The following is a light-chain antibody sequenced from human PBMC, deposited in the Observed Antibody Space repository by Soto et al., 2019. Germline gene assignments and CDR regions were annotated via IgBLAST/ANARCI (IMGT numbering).Light chain of an antibody. V-gene: IGKV3-20*01. CDR3: QQYGSSPWT. CDR2: GAS. CDR1: QTIRRNY. Sequence: ETVLTQSPGTLSLSPGERATLSCRASQTIRRNYLAWYRQTPGQAPRLLIYGASNRAPGIADRFSGSGSGTDFTLIISRLEPEDFALYYCQQYGSSPWTFGQGTKVEIK. J-gene: IGKJ1*01.